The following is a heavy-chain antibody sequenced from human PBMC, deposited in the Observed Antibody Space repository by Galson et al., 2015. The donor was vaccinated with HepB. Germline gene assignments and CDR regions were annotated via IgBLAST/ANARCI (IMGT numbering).Heavy chain of an antibody. CDR2: INAGNGNT. Sequence: SVKVSCKASGYTFTSYAMHWVRQAPGQRLEWMGWINAGNGNTKYSQKFQGRVTITRDTSASTAYVELSSLRSEDTAVYYCARDGGFNAFDIWGQGTMVTVSS. CDR3: ARDGGFNAFDI. V-gene: IGHV1-3*01. D-gene: IGHD3-16*01. J-gene: IGHJ3*02. CDR1: GYTFTSYA.